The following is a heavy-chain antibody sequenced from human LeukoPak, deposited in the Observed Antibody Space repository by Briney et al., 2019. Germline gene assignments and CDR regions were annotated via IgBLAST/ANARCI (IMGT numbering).Heavy chain of an antibody. CDR3: ARGGSFDYGMDV. CDR1: GGSISSYY. V-gene: IGHV4-59*12. Sequence: SETLSLTCTVSGGSISSYYWSWIRQPPGKGLEWIGYIYYSGSTNYNPSLKSRVTISVDTSKNQFSLKLSSVTAADTAVYYCARGGSFDYGMDVWGQGTTVTVSS. D-gene: IGHD3-10*01. J-gene: IGHJ6*02. CDR2: IYYSGST.